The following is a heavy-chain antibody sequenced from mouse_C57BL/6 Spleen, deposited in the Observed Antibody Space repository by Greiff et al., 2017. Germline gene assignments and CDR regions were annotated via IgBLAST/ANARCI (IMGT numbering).Heavy chain of an antibody. CDR3: ARNDYGFAY. J-gene: IGHJ3*01. CDR1: GFSLTSYA. D-gene: IGHD1-1*02. V-gene: IGHV2-9-1*01. CDR2: IWTGGGT. Sequence: VQLQQSGPGLVAPSQSLSITCTVSGFSLTSYAISWVRQPPGKGLEWLGVIWTGGGTNYNSALKSRRSISKDNTKSQVFLKMNSLQTDDTARYYCARNDYGFAYWGQGTLVTVSA.